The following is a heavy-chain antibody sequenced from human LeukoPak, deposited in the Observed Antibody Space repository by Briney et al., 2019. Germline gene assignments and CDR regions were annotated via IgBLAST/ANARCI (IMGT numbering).Heavy chain of an antibody. CDR3: ARDHTSPDI. V-gene: IGHV4-59*12. Sequence: PSETLSLTCTVSGVSISSYYWSWIRQPPGKGLEWIGYIYYSGSTNYNPSLKSRVTISVDTSKNQFSLKLSSVTAADTAVYYCARDHTSPDIWGQGTMVTVSS. CDR1: GVSISSYY. D-gene: IGHD2-2*02. J-gene: IGHJ3*02. CDR2: IYYSGST.